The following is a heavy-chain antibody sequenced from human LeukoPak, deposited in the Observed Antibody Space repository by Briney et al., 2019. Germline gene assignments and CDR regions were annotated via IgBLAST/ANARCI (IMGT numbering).Heavy chain of an antibody. CDR2: INHSGST. J-gene: IGHJ5*02. CDR3: ARRRAAAAGTSRFDP. Sequence: SETLSLTCAVYGGSFSGYYWSWIRQPPGKGLEWIGEINHSGSTNYNPSLKSRVTISVDTSKNQFSLKLSSVTAADTAVYYCARRRAAAAGTSRFDPWGQGTLVTVSS. V-gene: IGHV4-34*01. D-gene: IGHD6-13*01. CDR1: GGSFSGYY.